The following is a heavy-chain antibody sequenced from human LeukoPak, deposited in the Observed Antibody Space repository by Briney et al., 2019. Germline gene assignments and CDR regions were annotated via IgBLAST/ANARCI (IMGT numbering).Heavy chain of an antibody. J-gene: IGHJ4*02. CDR1: GFTFSNAW. CDR3: ARGGGSSGYYFDN. CDR2: INHSGRT. Sequence: MAGGSLRLSCAASGFTFSNAWMTWIRQPPGKGLEWIGEINHSGRTNYNPSLKSRLTIAVDTSKNQFSLKLTSLTAADTAVFFCARGGGSSGYYFDNWGQGALVTVSS. V-gene: IGHV4-34*01. D-gene: IGHD6-6*01.